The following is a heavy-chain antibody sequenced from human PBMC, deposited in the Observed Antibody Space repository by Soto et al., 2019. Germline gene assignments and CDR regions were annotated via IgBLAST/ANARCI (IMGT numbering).Heavy chain of an antibody. CDR1: GVTISTYY. D-gene: IGHD5-12*01. J-gene: IGHJ4*02. V-gene: IGHV4-59*01. CDR3: VREAYIGYGHAIDH. CDR2: NYHIGST. Sequence: SATLSLTGAVSGVTISTYYWSWIRQPPGKGLEWIGYNYHIGSTNYNPSLKSRVTISVDTSKNQFSLRLTSVTAADTAIYYCVREAYIGYGHAIDHWGQGILVTVSS.